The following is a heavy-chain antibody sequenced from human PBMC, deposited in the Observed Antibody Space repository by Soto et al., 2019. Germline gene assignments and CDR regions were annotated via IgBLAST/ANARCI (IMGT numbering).Heavy chain of an antibody. CDR1: GGTFSSYT. V-gene: IGHV1-69*02. Sequence: QVQLVQSGAEVKKPGSSVKVSCKASGGTFSSYTISWVRQAPGQGLEWMGRIIPILGIANYAQKFQGRVTITADKSTSTAYMELRSLRSEDTAVYYCARGGGAAGYYYMDVWGKGTTVTVSS. J-gene: IGHJ6*03. CDR2: IIPILGIA. CDR3: ARGGGAAGYYYMDV. D-gene: IGHD2-15*01.